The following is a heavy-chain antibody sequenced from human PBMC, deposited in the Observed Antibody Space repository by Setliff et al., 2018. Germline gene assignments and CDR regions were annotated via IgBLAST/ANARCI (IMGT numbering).Heavy chain of an antibody. D-gene: IGHD2-2*01. V-gene: IGHV4-39*07. Sequence: ETLSLTCTVPGGSISDNGYFWGWVRQPPGKGLEWIGNIYFGGNTYFNPSFKSRVTMSIDTSNSQFSLKPSSVTAADTAIYYCARDASTSDGRNAFDIWGQGTMVTVSS. CDR3: ARDASTSDGRNAFDI. J-gene: IGHJ3*02. CDR2: IYFGGNT. CDR1: GGSISDNGYF.